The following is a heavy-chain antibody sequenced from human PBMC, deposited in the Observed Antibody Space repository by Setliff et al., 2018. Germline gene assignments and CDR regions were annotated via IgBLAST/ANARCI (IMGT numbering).Heavy chain of an antibody. D-gene: IGHD6-6*01. J-gene: IGHJ4*02. CDR3: ARGRNIAARLLDS. Sequence: LSLTCAAYGRTFSDYHWTWIRQSPEKGLEWIGEINHRGSTNYNPSLKSRVTISIDTSRDQFSLKLISMIAADTAVYYCARGRNIAARLLDSWGQGTLVTVSS. V-gene: IGHV4-34*01. CDR2: INHRGST. CDR1: GRTFSDYH.